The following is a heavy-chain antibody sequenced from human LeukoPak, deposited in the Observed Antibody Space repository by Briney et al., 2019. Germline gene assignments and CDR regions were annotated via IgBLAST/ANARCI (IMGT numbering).Heavy chain of an antibody. CDR2: ISGSGVI. Sequence: SETLSLTCTVSGGPITTYYLSWLRQSAGMGLEWIGRISGSGVITYNPSLKGRVILSLDTSNNHFSLKLISVTAADTAVYYCARANYYDTSGYSRGAFDIWGQGTMVTVSS. V-gene: IGHV4-4*07. CDR1: GGPITTYY. D-gene: IGHD3-22*01. J-gene: IGHJ3*02. CDR3: ARANYYDTSGYSRGAFDI.